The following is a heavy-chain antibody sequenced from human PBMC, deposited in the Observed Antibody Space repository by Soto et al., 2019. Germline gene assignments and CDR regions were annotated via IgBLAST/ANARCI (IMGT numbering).Heavy chain of an antibody. Sequence: EVQLVESGGGLVQPGRSLRLSCAASGFTFDDYAMHWVRQAPGKGLEWVSGISWNSGSIGYADSVKGRFTISRDNAKNSLYLQMNSLRAEDTALYYCAKDIQRRDDYYYYYMDVWGKGTTVTVSS. CDR1: GFTFDDYA. CDR3: AKDIQRRDDYYYYYMDV. J-gene: IGHJ6*03. CDR2: ISWNSGSI. V-gene: IGHV3-9*01.